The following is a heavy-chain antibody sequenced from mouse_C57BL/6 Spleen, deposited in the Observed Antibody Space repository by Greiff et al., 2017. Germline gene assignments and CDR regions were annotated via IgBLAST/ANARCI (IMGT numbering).Heavy chain of an antibody. V-gene: IGHV3-6*01. Sequence: EVQVVESGPGLVQPSQSLSLTCSVTGHSITSGYYWNWIRQFPGNKLEWMGYISYDGSNNYNPSLKNRISITRDTSKNQFFLKLNSVTTEDTATYYSARGEGYYFDYRGQGTTLTVSS. CDR2: ISYDGSN. J-gene: IGHJ2*01. CDR3: ARGEGYYFDY. CDR1: GHSITSGYY.